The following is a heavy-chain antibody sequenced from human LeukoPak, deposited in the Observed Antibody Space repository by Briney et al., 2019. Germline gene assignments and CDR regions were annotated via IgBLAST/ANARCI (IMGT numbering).Heavy chain of an antibody. Sequence: PGGSLRLSCAASGFTFSNAWMNWVRQAPGTGLEWVANINQDGSTKYYLDSVKGRFTISRDNAKNSLYLQMNSLRAEETAVYYCARGLTTTPNWFDPWGQGTLVTVSS. CDR1: GFTFSNAW. D-gene: IGHD4-17*01. CDR2: INQDGSTK. V-gene: IGHV3-7*01. CDR3: ARGLTTTPNWFDP. J-gene: IGHJ5*02.